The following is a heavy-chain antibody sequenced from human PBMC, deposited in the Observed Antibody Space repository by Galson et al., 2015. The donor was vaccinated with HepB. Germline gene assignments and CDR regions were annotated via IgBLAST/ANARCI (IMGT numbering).Heavy chain of an antibody. V-gene: IGHV3-21*01. CDR3: ASGYCSSTSCYLYYFDY. CDR2: ISSSSYI. J-gene: IGHJ4*02. Sequence: LRLSCAASGFTFSSYSMNWVRQAPGKGLEWVSSISSSSYIYYADSVKGRFTISRDNAKNSLYLQMNSLRAEDTAVYYCASGYCSSTSCYLYYFDYWGQGTLVTVSS. D-gene: IGHD2-2*01. CDR1: GFTFSSYS.